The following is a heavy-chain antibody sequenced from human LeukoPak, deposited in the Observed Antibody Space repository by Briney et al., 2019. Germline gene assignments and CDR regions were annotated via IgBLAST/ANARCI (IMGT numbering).Heavy chain of an antibody. CDR3: ARDKWELPPYFDY. V-gene: IGHV4-39*07. J-gene: IGHJ4*02. D-gene: IGHD1-26*01. CDR1: GGSISSSSYY. CDR2: IYYSGST. Sequence: SETLSLTCTVSGGSISSSSYYWGWLRQPPGKGLEWIGSIYYSGSTYYNPSLKSRVTISVDTSKNQFSLKLSSVTAADTAVYYCARDKWELPPYFDYWGQGTLVTVSS.